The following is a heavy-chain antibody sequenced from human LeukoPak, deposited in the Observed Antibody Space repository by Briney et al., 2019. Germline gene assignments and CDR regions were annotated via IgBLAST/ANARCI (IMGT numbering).Heavy chain of an antibody. CDR2: ISDDGSGT. CDR3: ARRYCTSSGCSAFDS. Sequence: SEGSLRLSCAASGFTFSTYAMHWVRQAPGKGLEYVSAISDDGSGTYYANSVKGRFTISRDNSRNTLYLQMGSLRFEDMAVYFCARRYCTSSGCSAFDSWGQGTLVTVSS. CDR1: GFTFSTYA. V-gene: IGHV3-64*01. D-gene: IGHD2-8*01. J-gene: IGHJ4*02.